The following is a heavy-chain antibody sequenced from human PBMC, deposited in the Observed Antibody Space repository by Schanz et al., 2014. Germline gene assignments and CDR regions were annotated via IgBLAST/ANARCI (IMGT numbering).Heavy chain of an antibody. D-gene: IGHD2-2*01. CDR2: IYSDGRT. V-gene: IGHV3-53*01. CDR3: AKRCSSTSCSHGAFDI. CDR1: GFTVSSNY. J-gene: IGHJ3*02. Sequence: EVQLVESGGGLIQPGGSLRLSCVASGFTVSSNYMSWVRQAPGKGLEWVSVIYSDGRTYYGDSVKGRFTISRDNSKNTLYLQMNSLRDEDTAMYYCAKRCSSTSCSHGAFDIWGQGTMXTDSS.